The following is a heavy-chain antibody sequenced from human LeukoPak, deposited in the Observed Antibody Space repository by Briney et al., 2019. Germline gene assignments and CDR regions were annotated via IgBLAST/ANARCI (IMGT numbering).Heavy chain of an antibody. V-gene: IGHV1-2*06. D-gene: IGHD3-10*01. J-gene: IGHJ4*02. Sequence: ASVKVSCKASGYTFTGYYMHWVRQAPGQGLEWMGRINPNSGGTNYAQKFQGRVTMTRDTSISTAYMELSRLRSDDTAVYYCARVPITMVRGVTSPHFDYWAQGTLVTVSS. CDR1: GYTFTGYY. CDR2: INPNSGGT. CDR3: ARVPITMVRGVTSPHFDY.